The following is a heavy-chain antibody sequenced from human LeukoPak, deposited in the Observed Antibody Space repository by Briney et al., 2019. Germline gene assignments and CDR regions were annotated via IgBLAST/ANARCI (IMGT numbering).Heavy chain of an antibody. CDR1: GFTFSSYG. J-gene: IGHJ6*03. CDR3: ARVISSRVVDYYYYYMDV. Sequence: GGSLRLSCAASGFTFSSYGMHWVRQAPGKGLEWVAFIRYDGSNKYYADSVKGRFTISRDNSKNTLYLQMNSLRAEDTAVYYCARVISSRVVDYYYYYMDVWGKGTTVTVSS. CDR2: IRYDGSNK. V-gene: IGHV3-30*02. D-gene: IGHD2-21*01.